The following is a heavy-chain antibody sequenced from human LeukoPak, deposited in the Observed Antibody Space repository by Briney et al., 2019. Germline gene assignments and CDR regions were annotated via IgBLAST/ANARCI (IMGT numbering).Heavy chain of an antibody. CDR1: GGTFSSYA. J-gene: IGHJ5*02. V-gene: IGHV1-69*13. Sequence: EASVQVSCKASGGTFSSYAISWVRQAPGQGLEWMGGIIPIFGTANYAQKFQGRVTITADESTSTAYMELSSLRSEDTAVYYCAREWQQLPYNWFDPWGQGTLVTVSS. CDR3: AREWQQLPYNWFDP. D-gene: IGHD6-13*01. CDR2: IIPIFGTA.